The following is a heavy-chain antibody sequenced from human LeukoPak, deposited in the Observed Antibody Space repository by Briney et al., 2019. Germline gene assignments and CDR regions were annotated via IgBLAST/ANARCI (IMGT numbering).Heavy chain of an antibody. CDR2: MYTTGNT. D-gene: IGHD3-3*01. Sequence: SETLSLTCTVSDGSITTYYWSWIRQPPGKGLEWIGYMYTTGNTNYNPSLASRVTLSLDTSKNQFSLTLSSVTAADTAVYYCAKHDTLFGAAHFYMDVWGKGTTVTVSS. V-gene: IGHV4-59*08. J-gene: IGHJ6*03. CDR1: DGSITTYY. CDR3: AKHDTLFGAAHFYMDV.